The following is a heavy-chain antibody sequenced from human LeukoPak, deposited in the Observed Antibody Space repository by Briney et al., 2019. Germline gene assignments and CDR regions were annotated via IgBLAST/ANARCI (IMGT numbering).Heavy chain of an antibody. D-gene: IGHD6-13*01. Sequence: PSETLSLTCTVSGGSISSYYWSLIRQPPGKGLEWIGYIYYSGSTNYNPSLKSRVTISVDTSKNQFSLKLSSVTAADTAVYYCARRRPRTIAEFDYWGQRTLVTVSS. J-gene: IGHJ4*02. CDR1: GGSISSYY. V-gene: IGHV4-59*08. CDR2: IYYSGST. CDR3: ARRRPRTIAEFDY.